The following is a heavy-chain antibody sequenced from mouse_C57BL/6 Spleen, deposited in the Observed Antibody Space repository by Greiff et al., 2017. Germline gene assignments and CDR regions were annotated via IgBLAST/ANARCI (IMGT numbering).Heavy chain of an antibody. CDR2: IYPGSGNT. CDR1: GYTFTDYY. Sequence: QVQLQQSGAELVRPGASVKLSCKASGYTFTDYYINWVKQRPGQGLEWIARIYPGSGNTYYNEKFKGKATLTAEKSSSTAYMQLSSLTSEDSAVYFCARYSNYEDYAMDYWGQGTSVTVSS. V-gene: IGHV1-76*01. J-gene: IGHJ4*01. CDR3: ARYSNYEDYAMDY. D-gene: IGHD2-5*01.